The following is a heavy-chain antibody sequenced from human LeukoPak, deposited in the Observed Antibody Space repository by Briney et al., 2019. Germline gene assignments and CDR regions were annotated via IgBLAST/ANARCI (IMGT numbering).Heavy chain of an antibody. V-gene: IGHV4-31*03. CDR1: GGSISNGVYY. J-gene: IGHJ4*02. CDR2: IYYSGST. D-gene: IGHD2-15*01. Sequence: SETLSLTCTVSGGSISNGVYYWSWIRQHPGSGLEWIGYIYYSGSTYYSPSLKSRLTMSVDTSKNQFSLKLSSVTAADTAVYYCARDLGGGSFDFWGQGTLVTVSS. CDR3: ARDLGGGSFDF.